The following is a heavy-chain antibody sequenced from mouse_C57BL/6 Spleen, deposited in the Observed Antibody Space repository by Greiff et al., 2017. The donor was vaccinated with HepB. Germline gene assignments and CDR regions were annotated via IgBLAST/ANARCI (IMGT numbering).Heavy chain of an antibody. CDR2: INPNNGGT. CDR1: GYTFTDYY. Sequence: VQLQQSGPELVKPGASVKISCKASGYTFTDYYMNWVKQSHGKSLEWIGDINPNNGGTSYNQKFKGKATLTVDKSSSTAYMELRSLTSEDSAVYYCARGIYYDYDGFDYWGQGTTLTVSS. J-gene: IGHJ2*01. V-gene: IGHV1-26*01. CDR3: ARGIYYDYDGFDY. D-gene: IGHD2-4*01.